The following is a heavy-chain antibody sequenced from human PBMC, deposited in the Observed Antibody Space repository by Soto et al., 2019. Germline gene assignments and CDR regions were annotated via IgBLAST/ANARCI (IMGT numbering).Heavy chain of an antibody. D-gene: IGHD3-3*01. CDR3: ARNYDFWSGYRVTYYYYGMDV. J-gene: IGHJ6*02. CDR2: ISAYNGNT. CDR1: GYTFTSYG. Sequence: QVQLVQSGAEVKKPGASVKVSCKASGYTFTSYGISWVRQAPGQGLEWMGWISAYNGNTNYAQKLQGRVTMTTDTSTSTAYMELRSLRSDDTAVYYCARNYDFWSGYRVTYYYYGMDVWGQGTTVTVSS. V-gene: IGHV1-18*04.